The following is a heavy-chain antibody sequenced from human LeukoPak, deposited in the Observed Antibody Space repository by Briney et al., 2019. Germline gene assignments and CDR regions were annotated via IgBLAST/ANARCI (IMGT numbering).Heavy chain of an antibody. CDR1: GYTFTSYG. CDR3: ARDHRSGWDCFDY. J-gene: IGHJ4*02. V-gene: IGHV1-18*04. D-gene: IGHD6-19*01. Sequence: ASVKVSCKASGYTFTSYGISWVRQAPGQGLEWMGWISAYNGNTNYAQKLQGRVTMTTDTSTSTAYVELRSLRSDDTAVYYCARDHRSGWDCFDYWGQGTLVTVSS. CDR2: ISAYNGNT.